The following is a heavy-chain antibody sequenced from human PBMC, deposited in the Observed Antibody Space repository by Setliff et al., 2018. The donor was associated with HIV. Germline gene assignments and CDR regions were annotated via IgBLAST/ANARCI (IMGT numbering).Heavy chain of an antibody. CDR2: VNHSGGA. CDR3: ATYSGSQGLVY. D-gene: IGHD1-26*01. Sequence: PSETLSLTCAVYGGSFSGYYWSWIRQPPGKGLEWCGEVNHSGGANYNPSLKSRVSISVDTSKRQFSLKMSSVTAADTAVYYCATYSGSQGLVYWGQGTPVTVSS. V-gene: IGHV4-34*01. J-gene: IGHJ4*02. CDR1: GGSFSGYY.